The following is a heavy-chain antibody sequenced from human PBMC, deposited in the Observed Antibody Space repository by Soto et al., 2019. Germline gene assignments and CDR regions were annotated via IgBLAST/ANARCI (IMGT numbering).Heavy chain of an antibody. Sequence: PSETLSLTCTVSGGSISSYYWSWIRQPPGKGLEWIGYIYYTGSTNYNPSLKSRVTISVDTSKNQFSLKLSSVTAADTAVYYCASSRGLRHFDYWGQGTLVTVSS. CDR2: IYYTGST. CDR3: ASSRGLRHFDY. D-gene: IGHD4-17*01. CDR1: GGSISSYY. J-gene: IGHJ4*02. V-gene: IGHV4-59*01.